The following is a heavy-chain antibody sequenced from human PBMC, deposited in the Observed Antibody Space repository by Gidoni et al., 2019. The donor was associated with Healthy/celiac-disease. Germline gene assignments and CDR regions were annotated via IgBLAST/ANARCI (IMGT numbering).Heavy chain of an antibody. CDR1: GFTFSSYG. CDR3: ARDLISENYCSSTSCPFYYYYGMDV. Sequence: ESGGGVVQPGRSLRLSCAASGFTFSSYGMHWVRQAPGKGLEWVAVIWYDGSNKYYADSVKGRFTISRDNSKNTLYLQMNSLRAEDTAVYYCARDLISENYCSSTSCPFYYYYGMDVWGQGTTVTVSS. J-gene: IGHJ6*02. D-gene: IGHD2-2*01. CDR2: IWYDGSNK. V-gene: IGHV3-33*01.